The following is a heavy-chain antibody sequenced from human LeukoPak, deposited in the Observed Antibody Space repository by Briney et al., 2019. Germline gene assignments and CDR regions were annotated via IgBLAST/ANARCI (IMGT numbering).Heavy chain of an antibody. Sequence: SETLSLTCTVPGGSISSYYWSWIRQPPGKGLEWIGYIYYSGSTNYNPSLKSRVTISVDTSKNQFSLKLSSVTAADTAVYYCARGGYCGGDCYDYWGQGTLVTVSS. CDR2: IYYSGST. D-gene: IGHD2-15*01. V-gene: IGHV4-59*01. CDR3: ARGGYCGGDCYDY. CDR1: GGSISSYY. J-gene: IGHJ4*02.